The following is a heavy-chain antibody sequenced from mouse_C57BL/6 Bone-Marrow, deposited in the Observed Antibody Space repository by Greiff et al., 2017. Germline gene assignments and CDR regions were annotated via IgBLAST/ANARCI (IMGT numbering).Heavy chain of an antibody. CDR2: IYPGDGDT. CDR3: ARSLGRFQFAY. J-gene: IGHJ3*01. Sequence: VQLVESGAELVKPGASVKISCKASGYAFSSYWMNWVKRRPGKGLEWIGQIYPGDGDTNYNGKFKGKATLTADKSSSTAYMQLSSLTSEDSAVYFCARSLGRFQFAYWGQGTLVTVSA. V-gene: IGHV1-80*01. D-gene: IGHD4-1*01. CDR1: GYAFSSYW.